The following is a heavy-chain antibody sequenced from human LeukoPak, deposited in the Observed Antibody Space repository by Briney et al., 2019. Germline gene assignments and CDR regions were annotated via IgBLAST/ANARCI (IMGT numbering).Heavy chain of an antibody. Sequence: GSLRLSCAASGFTFSDYYMSWIRQAPGKGLEWIGSIYYSGSTYYNPSLKSRVTISVDTSKNQFSLKLSSVTAADTAVYYCARRLGAAGLFDYWGQGTLVAVSS. V-gene: IGHV4-39*01. J-gene: IGHJ4*02. CDR2: IYYSGST. CDR1: GFTFSDYY. D-gene: IGHD6-13*01. CDR3: ARRLGAAGLFDY.